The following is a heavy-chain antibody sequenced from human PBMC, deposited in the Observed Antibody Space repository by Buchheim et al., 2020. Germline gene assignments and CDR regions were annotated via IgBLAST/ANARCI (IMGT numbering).Heavy chain of an antibody. CDR3: AREGYSSSWYIGRDYGMDV. D-gene: IGHD6-13*01. J-gene: IGHJ6*02. CDR2: ISSSSSTI. V-gene: IGHV3-48*02. Sequence: EVQLVESGGGLVQPGGSLRLSCAASGFTFSSYSMNWVRQAPGKGLEWVSYISSSSSTIYYADSVKGRFTISRDNAKNSLYLLMNSLRDEDTAVYYCAREGYSSSWYIGRDYGMDVWGQGTT. CDR1: GFTFSSYS.